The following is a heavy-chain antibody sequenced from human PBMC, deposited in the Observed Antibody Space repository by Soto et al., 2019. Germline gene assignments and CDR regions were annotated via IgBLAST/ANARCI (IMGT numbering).Heavy chain of an antibody. Sequence: EVHLLQSGGGLVQPGGSLRLSCATSGFTLSNSVMSWVRQAPGKGLEWVSTIAGKTYYSDSVKGRFTISRDNSQSTLYLHLNSLRAEDTAVYCCARKIDVPTGMLDHWGEGTLVTVSS. V-gene: IGHV3-23*01. J-gene: IGHJ4*02. D-gene: IGHD1-1*01. CDR2: IAGKT. CDR1: GFTLSNSV. CDR3: ARKIDVPTGMLDH.